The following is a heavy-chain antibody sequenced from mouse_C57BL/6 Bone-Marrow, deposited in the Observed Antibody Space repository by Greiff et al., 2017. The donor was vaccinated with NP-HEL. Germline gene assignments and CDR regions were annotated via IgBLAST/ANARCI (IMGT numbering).Heavy chain of an antibody. CDR3: ARGRAYSHPFAY. D-gene: IGHD2-12*01. CDR2: IHPNSGST. V-gene: IGHV1-64*01. CDR1: GYTFTSYW. Sequence: VQLQQSGAELVKPGASVKLSCKASGYTFTSYWMHWVKQRPGQGLEWIGMIHPNSGSTNYNEKFKSKATLTVDKSSSTAYMQLSSLTSEDSAVYYCARGRAYSHPFAYWGQGTLVTVSA. J-gene: IGHJ3*01.